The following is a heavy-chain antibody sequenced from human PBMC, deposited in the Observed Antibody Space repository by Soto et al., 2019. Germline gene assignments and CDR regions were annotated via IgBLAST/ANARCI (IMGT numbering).Heavy chain of an antibody. CDR3: TTSANDKFVEY. Sequence: AASLRLSCAASGYSFTGPAMLWLRQAAGKGLEWVGSMKSRANSYATKYAESVKGRFTISRDDTKNTAYLQMNSLKTEDTAVYYCTTSANDKFVEYWGQGTLVTVSS. CDR2: MKSRANSYAT. V-gene: IGHV3-73*01. CDR1: GYSFTGPA. D-gene: IGHD5-12*01. J-gene: IGHJ4*02.